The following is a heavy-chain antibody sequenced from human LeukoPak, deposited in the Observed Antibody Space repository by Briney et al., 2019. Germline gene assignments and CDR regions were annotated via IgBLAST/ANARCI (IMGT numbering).Heavy chain of an antibody. Sequence: GASVKVSCKASGYSFTNYGISWIRQAPGQGLQWVGWISAYNGKTNHTQDLQGRVTLSTDTSTNTAYLDLRGLKSDDTAVYYCARRRLTIVSVAPDYYSYMDVWGKGTSVTVSS. V-gene: IGHV1-18*01. CDR2: ISAYNGKT. J-gene: IGHJ6*03. CDR3: ARRRLTIVSVAPDYYSYMDV. CDR1: GYSFTNYG. D-gene: IGHD4/OR15-4a*01.